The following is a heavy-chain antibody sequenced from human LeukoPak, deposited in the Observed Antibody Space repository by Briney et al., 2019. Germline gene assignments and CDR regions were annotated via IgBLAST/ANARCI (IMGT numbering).Heavy chain of an antibody. CDR3: ARVSLGYCSGGTCYFQDH. V-gene: IGHV1-8*01. J-gene: IGHJ4*02. Sequence: ASVKVSCKASGYTFTNYDINWVRRATGQGLEWMGWMNPNSGNTGYAQKFQGRVTMTRSTSISTAYMELSSLTSEDAAVYYCARVSLGYCSGGTCYFQDHWGQGTLVTVSS. CDR1: GYTFTNYD. CDR2: MNPNSGNT. D-gene: IGHD2-15*01.